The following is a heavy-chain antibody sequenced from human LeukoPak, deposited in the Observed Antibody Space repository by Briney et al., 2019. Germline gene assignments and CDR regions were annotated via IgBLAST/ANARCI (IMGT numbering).Heavy chain of an antibody. J-gene: IGHJ4*02. CDR3: VKAAGSWYGYFDY. CDR1: GFTFSSYA. V-gene: IGHV3-64D*06. CDR2: ISNNGDNT. D-gene: IGHD6-13*01. Sequence: GGSLRLSCAASGFTFSSYAMHWVRQAPGKGLEYVSTISNNGDNTNYADSVEGRFTISRDNSKNTLYLQMSGLRPEDTAVYYCVKAAGSWYGYFDYWGQGTLVTVSS.